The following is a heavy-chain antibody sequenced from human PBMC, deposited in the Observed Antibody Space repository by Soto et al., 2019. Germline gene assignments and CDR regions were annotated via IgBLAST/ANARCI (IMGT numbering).Heavy chain of an antibody. CDR2: IYWDDDK. V-gene: IGHV2-5*02. Sequence: QITLKESGPPLVKPTQTLTLTCTFSGFSLSTSGVGVGWIRQPPGKALEWLALIYWDDDKRYSPSLKSRLTITTDTSKNQVFLTMTNMDPVDTATYYCAHRPSYCSGGSCYSGFDYWGQGTLVTVSS. CDR3: AHRPSYCSGGSCYSGFDY. CDR1: GFSLSTSGVG. J-gene: IGHJ4*02. D-gene: IGHD2-15*01.